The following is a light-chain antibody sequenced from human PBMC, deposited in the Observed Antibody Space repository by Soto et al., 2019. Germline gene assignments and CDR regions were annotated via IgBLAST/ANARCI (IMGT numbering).Light chain of an antibody. CDR1: QNVSSNL. J-gene: IGKJ1*01. V-gene: IGKV3-20*01. CDR3: QQYGRSWWT. CDR2: GAS. Sequence: TVLTRSPGTLSLSPFEIATLSVMGSQNVSSNLLVWYQQHPGQAPRLLIYGASSRATGIPDRFSGSGSGTDFTLTISRLEPEDFAVYHCQQYGRSWWTFGQGTKVDIK.